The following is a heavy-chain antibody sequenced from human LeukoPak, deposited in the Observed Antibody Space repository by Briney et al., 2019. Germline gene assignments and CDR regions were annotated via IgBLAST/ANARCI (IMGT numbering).Heavy chain of an antibody. V-gene: IGHV3-9*01. D-gene: IGHD3-22*01. CDR2: ISWNSGSI. J-gene: IGHJ4*02. CDR3: AKGSMMGDYFDY. CDR1: GFTFDDYA. Sequence: GGSLRLSCAASGFTFDDYAMHWVRQAPGKGLEWVSGISWNSGSIGYADSVKGRFTISRDNAKNSLYLHMNSLRAEDTALYYCAKGSMMGDYFDYWGQGTLVTVSS.